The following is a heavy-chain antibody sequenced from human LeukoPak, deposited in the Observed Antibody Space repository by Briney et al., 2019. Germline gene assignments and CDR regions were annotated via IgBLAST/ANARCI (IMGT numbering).Heavy chain of an antibody. J-gene: IGHJ4*02. CDR2: VNPNSGGT. CDR1: GYTFTGYY. Sequence: EASVKVSCKASGYTFTGYYMHWVRQAPGQGLEWMGWVNPNSGGTNYAQKFQGRVTMTRDTSISTAYMELSRLRFDDTAVYYCARDFSSSSSVAADYFDYWGQGTLVTVSS. V-gene: IGHV1-2*02. CDR3: ARDFSSSSSVAADYFDY. D-gene: IGHD6-6*01.